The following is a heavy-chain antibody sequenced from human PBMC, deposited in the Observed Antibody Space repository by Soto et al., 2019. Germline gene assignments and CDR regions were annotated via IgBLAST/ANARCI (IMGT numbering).Heavy chain of an antibody. V-gene: IGHV4-59*01. CDR1: GGSISSYD. CDR3: ARYKSNYYYGMDV. Sequence: PSETLSLTCTVSGGSISSYDWSWIRQPPGKGLEWIGYIYYSGITNYNPSLKSRVTISVDTSKNQFSLKLSSVTAADTAVYYCARYKSNYYYGMDVWGQGTTVTVSS. CDR2: IYYSGIT. D-gene: IGHD1-20*01. J-gene: IGHJ6*02.